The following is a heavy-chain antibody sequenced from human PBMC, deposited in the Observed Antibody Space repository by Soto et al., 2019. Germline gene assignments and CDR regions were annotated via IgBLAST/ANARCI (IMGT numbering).Heavy chain of an antibody. D-gene: IGHD5-18*01. V-gene: IGHV3-48*03. CDR1: GFTFSSYE. Sequence: GGSLRLSCAASGFTFSSYEMNWVRQAPGKGLEWVSYISSSGSTIYYADSVKGRFTISRDNAKNSLHLQMNSLRAEDTAVYYCARELGDTAMVRGMFDYWGQGTLVTVSS. CDR2: ISSSGSTI. J-gene: IGHJ4*02. CDR3: ARELGDTAMVRGMFDY.